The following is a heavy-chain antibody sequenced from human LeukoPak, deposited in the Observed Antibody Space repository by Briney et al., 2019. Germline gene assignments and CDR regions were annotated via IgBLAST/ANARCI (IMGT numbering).Heavy chain of an antibody. CDR2: IYYSGTT. J-gene: IGHJ2*01. V-gene: IGHV4-59*01. CDR1: GGSISSYY. CDR3: ARLLGATTGDYWYFDL. D-gene: IGHD1-26*01. Sequence: SETLSLTCTVSGGSISSYYWRWIRQPPGKGLDWLGYIYYSGTTNYNPSLKSRVTLSVDTSKNQFSLKLSSVTAADTAVYYCARLLGATTGDYWYFDLWGRGTLVTVSS.